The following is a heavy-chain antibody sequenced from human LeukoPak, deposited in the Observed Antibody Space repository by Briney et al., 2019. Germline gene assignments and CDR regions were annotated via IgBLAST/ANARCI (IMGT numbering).Heavy chain of an antibody. D-gene: IGHD3-22*01. Sequence: AGSLRLSCAASGFTFSSYAMSWVRQAPGKGLEWVSAISGSGGSTYYADSVKGRFTISRDNSKNTLYLQMNSLRAEDTAVYYCVKDFSYSSGYDDAFDIWGQGTMVTVSS. J-gene: IGHJ3*02. CDR1: GFTFSSYA. CDR2: ISGSGGST. CDR3: VKDFSYSSGYDDAFDI. V-gene: IGHV3-23*01.